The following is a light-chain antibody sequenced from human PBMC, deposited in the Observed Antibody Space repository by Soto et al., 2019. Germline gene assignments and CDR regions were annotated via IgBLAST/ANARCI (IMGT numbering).Light chain of an antibody. CDR2: DNT. V-gene: IGLV3-21*02. Sequence: SYELTQPPSVSVAPGQTARITCGGSNIGSKSVHWYQQKPGQAPVLVVYDNTDRPSGIPERLSGSNSGNTATLAISRVEAGDEADYYCQVWDTRSDHYVFGTGTKVPVL. J-gene: IGLJ1*01. CDR3: QVWDTRSDHYV. CDR1: NIGSKS.